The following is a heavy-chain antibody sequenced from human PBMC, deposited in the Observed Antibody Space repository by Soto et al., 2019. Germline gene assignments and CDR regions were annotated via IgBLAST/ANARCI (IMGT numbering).Heavy chain of an antibody. CDR3: ASRLAAHYYYYGMDV. Sequence: ASVKXSCKASGYTFTSYAMHWVRQAPGQRLEWMGWINAGNGNTKYSQKFQGRVTITRDTSASTAYMELSSLRSEDTAVYYCASRLAAHYYYYGMDVWGQGTTVTVSS. J-gene: IGHJ6*02. CDR2: INAGNGNT. V-gene: IGHV1-3*01. D-gene: IGHD6-19*01. CDR1: GYTFTSYA.